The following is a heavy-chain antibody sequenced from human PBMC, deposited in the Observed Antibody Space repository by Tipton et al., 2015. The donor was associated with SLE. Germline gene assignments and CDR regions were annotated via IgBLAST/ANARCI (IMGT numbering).Heavy chain of an antibody. CDR2: IYTSGST. J-gene: IGHJ4*02. V-gene: IGHV4-61*09. D-gene: IGHD2/OR15-2a*01. Sequence: TLSLTCTVSGGSISSGSYYWSWIRQPAGKGLEWIGHIYTSGSTNYNPSLMSRVTISVDTSKNQFSLKLSSVTAADTAVYYCARRLSLRAPYYFDYWGQGTLVTVSS. CDR3: ARRLSLRAPYYFDY. CDR1: GGSISSGSYY.